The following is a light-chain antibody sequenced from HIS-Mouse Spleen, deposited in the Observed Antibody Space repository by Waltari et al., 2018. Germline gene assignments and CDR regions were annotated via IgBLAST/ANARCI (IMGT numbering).Light chain of an antibody. CDR1: KSISSW. Sequence: DIQMTQSPSTLSASVGDRVTITCLASKSISSWLAWYQQKPGKAPKLLIYKASSLESGVPSRFSGIGSGTEFTLTISSLQPDDFATYYCQQYNSYLGGGTKVEIK. CDR3: QQYNSY. J-gene: IGKJ4*01. V-gene: IGKV1-5*03. CDR2: KAS.